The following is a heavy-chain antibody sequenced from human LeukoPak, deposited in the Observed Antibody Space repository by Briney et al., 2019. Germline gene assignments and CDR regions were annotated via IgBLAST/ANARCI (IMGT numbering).Heavy chain of an antibody. Sequence: SETLSLTCAVYGGSFSGYYWSWIRQPLGKGLEWIGYIYYSGSTNYNPSLKSRVTISVDTSKNQFSLKLSSVTAADTAVYYCARTSSDNSLDPWGQGTLVTVSS. CDR1: GGSFSGYY. CDR3: ARTSSDNSLDP. CDR2: IYYSGST. J-gene: IGHJ5*02. V-gene: IGHV4-59*01.